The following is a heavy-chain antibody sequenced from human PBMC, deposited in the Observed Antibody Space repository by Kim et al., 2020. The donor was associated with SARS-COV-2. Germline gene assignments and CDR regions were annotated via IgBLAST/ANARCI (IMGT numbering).Heavy chain of an antibody. V-gene: IGHV4-34*01. Sequence: SETLSLTCAVYGGSFSGYYWSWIRQPPGKGLEWIGEINHSGSTNYNPSLKSRVTISVDTSKNQFSLKLSSVTAADTAVYYCARGARLVVALYYYGMDVWG. CDR2: INHSGST. CDR1: GGSFSGYY. CDR3: ARGARLVVALYYYGMDV. J-gene: IGHJ6*01. D-gene: IGHD2-15*01.